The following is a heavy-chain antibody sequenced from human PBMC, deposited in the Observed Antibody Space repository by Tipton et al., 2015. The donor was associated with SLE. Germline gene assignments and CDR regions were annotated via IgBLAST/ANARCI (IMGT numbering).Heavy chain of an antibody. CDR1: GFTFSNYW. V-gene: IGHV3-7*01. Sequence: GSLRLSCAASGFTFSNYWMTWVRQAPRKGLEWVANIKEDGSEKYYVDSVKGRFTISRDNAKNSLYLQMNSLRAEDTAVYYCARDLTGPRSYWGLGTLVTVSS. D-gene: IGHD1-20*01. CDR3: ARDLTGPRSY. CDR2: IKEDGSEK. J-gene: IGHJ4*02.